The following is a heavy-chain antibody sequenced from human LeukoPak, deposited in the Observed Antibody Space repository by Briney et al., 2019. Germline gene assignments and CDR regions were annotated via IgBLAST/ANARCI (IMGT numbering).Heavy chain of an antibody. CDR3: ANPYGSGSYYMSALDT. V-gene: IGHV3-23*01. CDR2: ISGRNTGT. J-gene: IGHJ3*02. D-gene: IGHD3-10*01. CDR1: GFNFRIHD. Sequence: GGSLRLSCAASGFNFRIHDMSWVRQAPGKGLEWVSTISGRNTGTYYADSVKGRFTISRDNSKNTLYLQMNSLRAEDTAVYYCANPYGSGSYYMSALDTWGLGTMVTVSS.